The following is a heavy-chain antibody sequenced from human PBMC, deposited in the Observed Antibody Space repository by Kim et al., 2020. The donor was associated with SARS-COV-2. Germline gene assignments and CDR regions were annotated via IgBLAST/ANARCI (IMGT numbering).Heavy chain of an antibody. J-gene: IGHJ5*02. V-gene: IGHV4-59*13. CDR1: GGSISSYY. D-gene: IGHD6-13*01. CDR2: IYYSGST. CDR3: ARSSSWYPNWFDP. Sequence: SETLSLTCTVSGGSISSYYWSWIRQPPGKGLEWIGYIYYSGSTNYNPSLKSRVTISVDTSKNQFSLKLSSVTAADTAVYYCARSSSWYPNWFDPWGQGT.